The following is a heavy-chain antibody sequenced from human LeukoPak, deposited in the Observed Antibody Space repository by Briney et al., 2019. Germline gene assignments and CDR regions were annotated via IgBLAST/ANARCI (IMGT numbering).Heavy chain of an antibody. CDR1: GGTFSSYA. V-gene: IGHV1-69*06. Sequence: SVKVSCKASGGTFSSYAISWVRQATGQGLEWMGGIIPIFGTANYAQKFQGRVTITADKSTSTAYMELSSLRSEDTAVYYCASFSGSYYAERLGDYWGQGTLVTVSS. CDR2: IIPIFGTA. J-gene: IGHJ4*02. D-gene: IGHD1-26*01. CDR3: ASFSGSYYAERLGDY.